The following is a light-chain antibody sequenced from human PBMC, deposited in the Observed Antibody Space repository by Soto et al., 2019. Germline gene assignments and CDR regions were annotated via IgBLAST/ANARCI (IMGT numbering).Light chain of an antibody. CDR1: SSNLGADYD. Sequence: QPPSVSGTPGQTVSISCAGTSSNLGADYDVHWYQQLPGTAPRLLIFGNRVRPSGVPDRFSGSKSGTSASLAITGLQAEDEAIYYCQSYDNSLTTAIFGAGTKVTVL. CDR2: GNR. J-gene: IGLJ2*01. V-gene: IGLV1-40*01. CDR3: QSYDNSLTTAI.